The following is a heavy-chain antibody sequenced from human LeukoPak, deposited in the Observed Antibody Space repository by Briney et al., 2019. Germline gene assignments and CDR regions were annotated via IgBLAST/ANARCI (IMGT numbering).Heavy chain of an antibody. CDR3: ARGGKEGYDFWSGYYPSDY. Sequence: ASVKVSCKASGYTFTSYGISWVRQAPGQGLEWMGWISAYNGNTNYAQKLQGRVTMTTDTSTSTAYMELRSLRSDDTAVYYCARGGKEGYDFWSGYYPSDYWGQGALVTVSS. V-gene: IGHV1-18*01. CDR2: ISAYNGNT. J-gene: IGHJ4*02. CDR1: GYTFTSYG. D-gene: IGHD3-3*01.